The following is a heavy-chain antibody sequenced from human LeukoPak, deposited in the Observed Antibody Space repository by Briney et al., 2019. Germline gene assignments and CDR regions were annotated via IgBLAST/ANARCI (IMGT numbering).Heavy chain of an antibody. CDR2: ISGSGGST. Sequence: GGSLRLSCAASGFTFSSYAMSWVRQAPGKGLEWVSAISGSGGSTYYADSVKGRFTISRDNSKNTLYLQMNSLRAEDTAVYYCAKDREWELLDSVAIDYWGQGTQVTVSS. D-gene: IGHD1-26*01. CDR3: AKDREWELLDSVAIDY. CDR1: GFTFSSYA. V-gene: IGHV3-23*01. J-gene: IGHJ4*02.